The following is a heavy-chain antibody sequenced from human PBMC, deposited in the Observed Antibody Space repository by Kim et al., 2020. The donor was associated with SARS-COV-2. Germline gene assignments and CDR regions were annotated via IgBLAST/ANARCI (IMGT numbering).Heavy chain of an antibody. CDR3: TTTRGDILTGYNDRYYYYGMDV. CDR1: GFTFSNAW. D-gene: IGHD3-9*01. V-gene: IGHV3-15*01. CDR2: IKSKTDGGTT. Sequence: GGSLRLSCAASGFTFSNAWMSWVRQAPGKGLEWVGRIKSKTDGGTTDYAAPVKGRFTISRDDSKNTLYLQMNSVKTEDTAVYYCTTTRGDILTGYNDRYYYYGMDVWGQGTTVSVSS. J-gene: IGHJ6*02.